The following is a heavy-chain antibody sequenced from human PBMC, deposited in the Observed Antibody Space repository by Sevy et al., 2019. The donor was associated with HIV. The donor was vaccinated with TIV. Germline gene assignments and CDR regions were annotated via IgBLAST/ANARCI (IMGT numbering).Heavy chain of an antibody. D-gene: IGHD3-10*01. CDR3: AYLRSGVLKPPYYSDY. Sequence: GGSLRLSCGVSGFTFSSYAMTWVRQPPGKGLEWVSIIGGSGATTSYADSVKGRFTISRDNSKNALYLQMNSLRAEDTAVYSCAYLRSGVLKPPYYSDYWGQGTLVTVSS. J-gene: IGHJ4*02. CDR1: GFTFSSYA. V-gene: IGHV3-23*01. CDR2: IGGSGATT.